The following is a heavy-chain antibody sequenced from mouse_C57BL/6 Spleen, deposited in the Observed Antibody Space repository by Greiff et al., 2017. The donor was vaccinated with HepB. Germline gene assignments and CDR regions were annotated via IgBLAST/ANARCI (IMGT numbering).Heavy chain of an antibody. J-gene: IGHJ4*01. CDR1: GYTFTSYW. Sequence: QVQLQQSGAELVKPGASVKMSCKASGYTFTSYWMTWVKQRPGQGLEWIGDIYPGSGSTNYNEKFKSKATLTVDTSSSTAYMQLSSLTSEDSAVYYCASRDYYGSSVAMDYWGQGTSVTVSS. D-gene: IGHD1-1*01. CDR2: IYPGSGST. CDR3: ASRDYYGSSVAMDY. V-gene: IGHV1-55*01.